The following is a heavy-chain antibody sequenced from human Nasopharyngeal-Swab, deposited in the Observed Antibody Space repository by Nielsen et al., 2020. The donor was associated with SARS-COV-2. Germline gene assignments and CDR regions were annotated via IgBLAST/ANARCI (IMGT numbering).Heavy chain of an antibody. V-gene: IGHV3-64*01. Sequence: GGSLRLSCAASGSTFSSYAMHWVRQAPGKGLEYVSAISSNGGSTYYANSVKGRFTISRDNSKNTLYLQMGSLRAEDMAVYYCATGDDYGRDYWGQGTLVTVSS. CDR2: ISSNGGST. CDR3: ATGDDYGRDY. CDR1: GSTFSSYA. D-gene: IGHD4-17*01. J-gene: IGHJ4*02.